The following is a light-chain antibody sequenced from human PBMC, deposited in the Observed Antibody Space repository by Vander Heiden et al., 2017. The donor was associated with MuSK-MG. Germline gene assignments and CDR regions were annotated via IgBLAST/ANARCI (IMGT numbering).Light chain of an antibody. CDR2: AAS. CDR1: QSISSY. J-gene: IGKJ3*01. CDR3: QQSDTTPFT. Sequence: DIQMTQSPSSLSASVGDRVTITCRASQSISSYLNWYQQKPGKAPKLLIYAASSSQSAVPSRLSGSRSGTAFTLTISSLQPEDFATYSCQQSDTTPFTFGPGTKVDIK. V-gene: IGKV1-39*01.